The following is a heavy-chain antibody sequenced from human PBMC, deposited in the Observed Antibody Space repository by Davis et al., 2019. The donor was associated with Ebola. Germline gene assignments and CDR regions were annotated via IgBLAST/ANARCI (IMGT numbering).Heavy chain of an antibody. D-gene: IGHD1-26*01. CDR2: LGTSADT. CDR3: AKDTSNIWFDV. V-gene: IGHV3-23*01. Sequence: GGSLRLSCAASGFIFNNYAMHWVRQAPGKGLEWVSTLGTSADTYYADSVKGRFTISRANSRNTLYLQMNGLRVEDTAIYYCAKDTSNIWFDVWGQGTMVTVSS. J-gene: IGHJ3*01. CDR1: GFIFNNYA.